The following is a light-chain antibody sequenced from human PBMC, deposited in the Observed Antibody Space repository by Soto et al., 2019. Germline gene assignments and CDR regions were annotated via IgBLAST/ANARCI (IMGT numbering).Light chain of an antibody. J-gene: IGKJ1*01. CDR2: GGS. V-gene: IGKV1-39*01. CDR1: QSIATS. CDR3: QQRYSLTRT. Sequence: DVQCTQSPSCLSASIGDTVSISCRSSQSIATSVNWYQQKTGKPPALMIYGGSALQIGVPHRFSASVSGTDFTLTITSLQNEDFAIYDCQQRYSLTRTFGQGTKVDIK.